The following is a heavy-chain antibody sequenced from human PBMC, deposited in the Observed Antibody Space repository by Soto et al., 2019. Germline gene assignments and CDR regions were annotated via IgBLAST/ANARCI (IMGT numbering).Heavy chain of an antibody. CDR2: ISAYNGNT. Sequence: QVQLVQSGAEVKKPGASVKVSCKASGYTFTSYGISWLRQAPGQGLEWMGWISAYNGNTNYAQKLQGRVTMTTDTSTSTAYMDLRSLRSDDTAVYYCARGIAVAGHLHLGAFDIWGQGTMVTVSS. J-gene: IGHJ3*02. CDR3: ARGIAVAGHLHLGAFDI. CDR1: GYTFTSYG. V-gene: IGHV1-18*01. D-gene: IGHD6-19*01.